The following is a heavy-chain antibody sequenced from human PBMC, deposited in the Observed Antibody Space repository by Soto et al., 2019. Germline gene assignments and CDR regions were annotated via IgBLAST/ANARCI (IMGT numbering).Heavy chain of an antibody. J-gene: IGHJ6*04. Sequence: SVKVSWKASGGTFSSYAISWVRQAPGQGLEWMGGIIPIFGTANYAQKFQGRVTITADESTSTAYMELSSLRSEDTAVYYCARKVGYCSITSCYPDYYYGMDVWGKGTTVTVSS. CDR1: GGTFSSYA. CDR3: ARKVGYCSITSCYPDYYYGMDV. CDR2: IIPIFGTA. D-gene: IGHD2-2*01. V-gene: IGHV1-69*13.